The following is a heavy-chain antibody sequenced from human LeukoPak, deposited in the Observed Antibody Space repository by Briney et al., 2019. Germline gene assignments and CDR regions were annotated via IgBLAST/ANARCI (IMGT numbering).Heavy chain of an antibody. CDR2: INSDGSST. CDR3: ASSSDSWGGYSGN. D-gene: IGHD3-3*01. Sequence: PGGSLRLSCAASGFTFSSYWMHWVRQAPGKGLVWVTRINSDGSSTSYADSVKGRFTISRDNAKNTLYLQMNSLRAEDTAVYYCASSSDSWGGYSGNWGKEPLVTVS. CDR1: GFTFSSYW. V-gene: IGHV3-74*01. J-gene: IGHJ4*02.